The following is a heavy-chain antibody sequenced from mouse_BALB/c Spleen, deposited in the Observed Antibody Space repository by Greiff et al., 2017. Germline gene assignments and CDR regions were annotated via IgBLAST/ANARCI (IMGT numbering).Heavy chain of an antibody. J-gene: IGHJ2*01. D-gene: IGHD2-1*01. V-gene: IGHV2-9*02. CDR2: IWAGGST. CDR3: ARDLGGNLDY. CDR1: GFSLTSYG. Sequence: QVQLQQSGPGLVAPSQSLSITCTVSGFSLTSYGVHWVRQPPGKGLEWLGVIWAGGSTNYNSALMSRLSISKDNSKSQVFLKMSSLQTDDTAMYYCARDLGGNLDYWGQGTTLTVSS.